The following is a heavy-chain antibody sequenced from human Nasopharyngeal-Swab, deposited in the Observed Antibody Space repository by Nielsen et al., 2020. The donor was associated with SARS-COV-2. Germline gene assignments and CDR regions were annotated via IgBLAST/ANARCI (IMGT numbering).Heavy chain of an antibody. J-gene: IGHJ4*02. Sequence: WVRQAPGQGLEWMGGIIPIFGTANYAPKFQGRVTITADESTSTAYMELSSLRSEDTAVYYCARGVGATFDYWGQGTLVTVSS. CDR3: ARGVGATFDY. D-gene: IGHD1-26*01. CDR2: IIPIFGTA. V-gene: IGHV1-69*01.